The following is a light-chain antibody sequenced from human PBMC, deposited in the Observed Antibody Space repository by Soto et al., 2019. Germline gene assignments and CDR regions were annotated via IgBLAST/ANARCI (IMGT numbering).Light chain of an antibody. CDR3: QEYNNYWT. CDR1: QTISRW. V-gene: IGKV1-5*01. Sequence: DIHMTQSPSTLSASVGDTVTITCRASQTISRWLAWYQQKPGKAPRLHIYTASNLESGVPSRFSASGSGTEFTLTISSLHPDDFATYYCQEYNNYWTFGQGTKVEVK. J-gene: IGKJ1*01. CDR2: TAS.